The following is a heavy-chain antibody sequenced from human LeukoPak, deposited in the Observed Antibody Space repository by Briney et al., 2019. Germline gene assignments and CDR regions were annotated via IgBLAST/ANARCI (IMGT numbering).Heavy chain of an antibody. D-gene: IGHD6-6*01. CDR3: AKGIAARLYYYYGMDV. Sequence: GGSLRLSCAASGFTFSSYAMSWVRQAPGKGLEWVSAISGSGGSTYYTDSVKGRFTISSDNSKNTLYLQMNSLRAEDTAVYYCAKGIAARLYYYYGMDVWGQGTTVTVSS. CDR1: GFTFSSYA. V-gene: IGHV3-23*01. CDR2: ISGSGGST. J-gene: IGHJ6*02.